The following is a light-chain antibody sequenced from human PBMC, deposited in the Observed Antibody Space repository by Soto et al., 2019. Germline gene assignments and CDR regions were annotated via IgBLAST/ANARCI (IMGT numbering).Light chain of an antibody. J-gene: IGLJ3*02. V-gene: IGLV1-44*01. CDR2: NNN. CDR3: AAWDDSLNGWV. CDR1: SSNIGDNT. Sequence: QSALTQPPSASGTPGQRVSISCSGSSSNIGDNTVNWYQQLPGAAPKLLIYNNNQRPSGVPDRFSGSKSGTSASLAISGLQSEDEADYYCAAWDDSLNGWVFGGGTKLTVL.